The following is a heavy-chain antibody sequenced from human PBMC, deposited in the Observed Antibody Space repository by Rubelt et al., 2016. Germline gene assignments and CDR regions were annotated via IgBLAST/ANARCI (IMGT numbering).Heavy chain of an antibody. CDR1: GGSFSGYY. Sequence: QVQLQQWGAGLLKPSETLSLTCAVYGGSFSGYYWSWIRQPPGKGLEWIGEINHSGSTNYNPSLKSRVTISVDTSKNQFSRKLSSVTAADTAVYYCARGIRAILYYGMDVWSQGTTVTVSS. J-gene: IGHJ6*02. CDR3: ARGIRAILYYGMDV. D-gene: IGHD3-3*02. CDR2: INHSGST. V-gene: IGHV4-34*01.